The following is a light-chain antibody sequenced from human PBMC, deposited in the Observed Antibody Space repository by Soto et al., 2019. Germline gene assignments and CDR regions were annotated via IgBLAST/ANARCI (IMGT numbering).Light chain of an antibody. J-gene: IGLJ2*01. CDR2: YTS. Sequence: QSALAQPRSVSGSPGQSVTISCTRTSSDAGAFGFVSWFQQHPGKAPKLIMYYTSERPSGVPDRFSGSKSGNTVSLTISGLQAEDEADYYCCSYTTNNTVVFGGGTKLTVL. CDR3: CSYTTNNTVV. CDR1: SSDAGAFGF. V-gene: IGLV2-11*01.